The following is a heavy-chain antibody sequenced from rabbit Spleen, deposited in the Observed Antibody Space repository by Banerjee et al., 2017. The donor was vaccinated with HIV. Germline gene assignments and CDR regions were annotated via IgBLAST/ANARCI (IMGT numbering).Heavy chain of an antibody. J-gene: IGHJ6*01. V-gene: IGHV1S45*01. CDR3: ARSTYGYDDYADLYYAAMDL. CDR2: IDTGSSGFT. Sequence: QEQLKETGGGLVQPGGSLTLTCAASGFSLSSYYMGWVRQAPGKGLEWIACIDTGSSGFTYHATWAKGRFTISKTSSTTVTLQMTSLTAADTATYFCARSTYGYDDYADLYYAAMDLWGPGTLVTVS. CDR1: GFSLSSYY. D-gene: IGHD6-1*01.